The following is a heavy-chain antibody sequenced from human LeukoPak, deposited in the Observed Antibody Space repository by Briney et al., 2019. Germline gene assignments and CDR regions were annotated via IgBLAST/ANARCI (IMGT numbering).Heavy chain of an antibody. Sequence: SETLSLTCTVSGGSISSSSYYWGWIRQPPGKGLEWIGSIYYSGGTYYNPSLKSRVTISVDTSKNQFSLKLSSVTAADTAVYYCARGTDYYGSGSYLNWGQGVLVTVSS. CDR3: ARGTDYYGSGSYLN. J-gene: IGHJ4*02. CDR2: IYYSGGT. CDR1: GGSISSSSYY. D-gene: IGHD3-10*01. V-gene: IGHV4-39*07.